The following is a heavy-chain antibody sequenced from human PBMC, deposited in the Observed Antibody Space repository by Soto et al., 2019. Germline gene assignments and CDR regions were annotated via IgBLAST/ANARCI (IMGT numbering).Heavy chain of an antibody. J-gene: IGHJ4*02. CDR1: GGSISSYY. CDR3: ASYVLRSFDGGFDY. Sequence: SETLSLTCTVSGGSISSYYWSWIRQPPGKGLEWIGYIYYSGDTNYNPSLKSRVTISVDTSKNQFSLKLSSVTAADTAVYYCASYVLRSFDGGFDYWGQGTLVTVSS. D-gene: IGHD3-9*01. V-gene: IGHV4-59*01. CDR2: IYYSGDT.